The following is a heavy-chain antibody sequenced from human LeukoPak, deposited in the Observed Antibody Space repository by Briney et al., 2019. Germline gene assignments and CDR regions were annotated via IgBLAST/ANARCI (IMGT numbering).Heavy chain of an antibody. CDR3: AKQASGTFYSAFDF. CDR2: ISKSGDTT. J-gene: IGHJ4*02. Sequence: GGSLRLSCAASGFTFSSYAMSWVRQAPGKGPEWVSSISKSGDTTYYADSVKGRFTVSRDNSKNTLSLHMNSLRAEDMAIYYCAKQASGTFYSAFDFWGQGTLVTVSS. V-gene: IGHV3-23*01. D-gene: IGHD2-15*01. CDR1: GFTFSSYA.